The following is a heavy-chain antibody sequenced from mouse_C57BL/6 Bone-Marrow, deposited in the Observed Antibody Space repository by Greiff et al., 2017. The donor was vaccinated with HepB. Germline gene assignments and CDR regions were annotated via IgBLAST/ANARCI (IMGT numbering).Heavy chain of an antibody. CDR2: IYPRSGNT. Sequence: QVQLQQSGAELARPGASVQLSCKASGYTFTSYGISWVKQRTGQGLEWIGGIYPRSGNTYYNEKFKGKATLTADKSSSTAYMELRSLTSEDSAVYFCTQFYDYLDYFDYWGQGTTLTVSS. CDR1: GYTFTSYG. J-gene: IGHJ2*01. D-gene: IGHD2-4*01. CDR3: TQFYDYLDYFDY. V-gene: IGHV1-81*01.